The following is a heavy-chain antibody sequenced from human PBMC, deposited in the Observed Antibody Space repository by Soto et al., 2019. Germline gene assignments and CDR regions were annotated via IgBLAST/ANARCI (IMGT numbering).Heavy chain of an antibody. D-gene: IGHD1-26*01. CDR1: GGTFSNYA. V-gene: IGHV1-69*06. CDR2: IIPFFGTT. J-gene: IGHJ5*02. Sequence: GASVKVSCKASGGTFSNYAISWVRQAPGQGLEWMGGIIPFFGTTNYAQKFQGRVTISADKSTSTAYMELSSLRSEDTAVYYCARLILTSSGNYYDNNWFDPWGQGTLVTVSS. CDR3: ARLILTSSGNYYDNNWFDP.